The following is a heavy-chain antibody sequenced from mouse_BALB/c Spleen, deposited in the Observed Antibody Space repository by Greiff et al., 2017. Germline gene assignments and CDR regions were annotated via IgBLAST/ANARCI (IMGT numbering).Heavy chain of an antibody. CDR1: GYTFTDYN. Sequence: EVQLQESGPELVKPGASVKIPCKASGYTFTDYNMDWVKQSHGKSLEWIGDINPNNGGTIYNQKFKGKATLTVDKSSSTAYMELRSLTSEDTAVYYCARWDDGYYYAMDYWGQGTSVTVSS. J-gene: IGHJ4*01. CDR2: INPNNGGT. D-gene: IGHD2-3*01. CDR3: ARWDDGYYYAMDY. V-gene: IGHV1-18*01.